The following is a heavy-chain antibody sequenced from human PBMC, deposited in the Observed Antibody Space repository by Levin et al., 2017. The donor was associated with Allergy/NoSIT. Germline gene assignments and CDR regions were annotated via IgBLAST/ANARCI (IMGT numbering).Heavy chain of an antibody. J-gene: IGHJ4*02. Sequence: SCAVYGGSFSGYYWSWIRQPPGKGLEWIGEINHSGSTNYNPSLKSRVTISVDTSKNQFSLKLSSVTAADTAVYYCARGKITFGGVTASPIVYYFDYWGQGTLVTVSS. CDR3: ARGKITFGGVTASPIVYYFDY. CDR1: GGSFSGYY. V-gene: IGHV4-34*01. CDR2: INHSGST. D-gene: IGHD3-16*01.